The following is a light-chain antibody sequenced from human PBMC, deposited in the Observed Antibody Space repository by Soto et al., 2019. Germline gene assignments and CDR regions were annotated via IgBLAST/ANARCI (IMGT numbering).Light chain of an antibody. V-gene: IGKV3-20*01. J-gene: IGKJ1*01. CDR3: QQYVSSPWT. CDR1: QSISSSY. CDR2: GAS. Sequence: EIVLTQSPGTLSLSPGERATLSCRASQSISSSYLAWYQQKPGQAPRPLIYGASSRATGIPDRFSCSGSGKDFTITISRLEPDDFALYYCQQYVSSPWTCGQGTKVEIK.